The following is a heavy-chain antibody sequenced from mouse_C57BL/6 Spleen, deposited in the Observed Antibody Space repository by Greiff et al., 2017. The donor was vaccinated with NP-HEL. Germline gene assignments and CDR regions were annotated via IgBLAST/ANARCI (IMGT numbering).Heavy chain of an antibody. CDR2: IYPGDGDT. Sequence: VQLQQSGAELVKPGASVKISCKASGYAFSSYWMNWVKQRPGKGLEWIGQIYPGDGDTNYNGKFKGKATLTADKTSRTAYMQLSRPTSEDSAVYFCARAEGLTGSGSGYWGQGTTLTVSS. CDR3: ARAEGLTGSGSGY. J-gene: IGHJ2*01. CDR1: GYAFSSYW. D-gene: IGHD4-1*01. V-gene: IGHV1-80*01.